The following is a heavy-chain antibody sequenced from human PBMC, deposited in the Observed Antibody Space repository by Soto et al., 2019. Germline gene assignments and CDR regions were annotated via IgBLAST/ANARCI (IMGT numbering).Heavy chain of an antibody. CDR1: GFAFDDYA. D-gene: IGHD1-7*01. J-gene: IGHJ4*02. CDR3: VKAAGCSLGGTTAPYIFDF. CDR2: INWDSGSV. V-gene: IGHV3-9*01. Sequence: VQLEESGGGLVQPGRSLRLSCAASGFAFDDYAMHWVRQDPGKGLEWVSGINWDSGSVAYADSVKGRFTISRDNAKNSLHLQMDSLTHEDTALYDCVKAAGCSLGGTTAPYIFDFRGPGAQVTVSS.